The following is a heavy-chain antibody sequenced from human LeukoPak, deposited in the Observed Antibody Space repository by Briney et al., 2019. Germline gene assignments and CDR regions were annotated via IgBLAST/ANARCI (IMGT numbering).Heavy chain of an antibody. D-gene: IGHD6-19*01. CDR2: IYSGSST. V-gene: IGHV3-53*01. CDR1: GFTFSSYS. J-gene: IGHJ4*02. CDR3: ARDRSSGWYVYDY. Sequence: GGSLRLSCAASGFTFSSYSMNWVRQAPGKGLEWVSVIYSGSSTYYAESVKGRFTISRNTSKNTLYLQINSLRADDTAVYYCARDRSSGWYVYDYWGQGTLVTVSS.